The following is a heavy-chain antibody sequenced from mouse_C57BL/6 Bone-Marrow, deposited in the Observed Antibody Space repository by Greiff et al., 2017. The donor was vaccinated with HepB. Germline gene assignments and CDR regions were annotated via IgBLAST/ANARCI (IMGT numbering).Heavy chain of an antibody. CDR2: ISSGSSTI. D-gene: IGHD2-5*01. CDR3: ARGYSNYYAMDY. V-gene: IGHV5-17*01. Sequence: EVQLVESGGGLVKPGGSLKLSCAASGFTFSDYGMHWVRQAPEKGLEWVAYISSGSSTIYYADTVKGRFTISRDNAKNTLFLQMTSLRSEDTAMYYCARGYSNYYAMDYRGQGTSVTVSS. J-gene: IGHJ4*01. CDR1: GFTFSDYG.